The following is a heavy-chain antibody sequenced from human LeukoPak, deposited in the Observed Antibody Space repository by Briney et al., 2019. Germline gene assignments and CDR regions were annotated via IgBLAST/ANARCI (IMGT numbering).Heavy chain of an antibody. CDR3: AKDPAKTNYYYYGMDV. V-gene: IGHV3-30*18. CDR2: ISYDGGNT. D-gene: IGHD1/OR15-1a*01. Sequence: PGGSLRLSFAASGFIFSNFAMHGVPQAPGKGREWVALISYDGGNTYYADSVKGRFTISRDNSKNTLYLQMNSLRSGDTAVYYCAKDPAKTNYYYYGMDVWGQGTMVTVSS. CDR1: GFIFSNFA. J-gene: IGHJ6*02.